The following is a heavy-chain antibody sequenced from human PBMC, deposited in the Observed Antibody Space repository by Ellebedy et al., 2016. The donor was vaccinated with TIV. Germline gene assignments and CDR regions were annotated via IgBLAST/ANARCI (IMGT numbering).Heavy chain of an antibody. J-gene: IGHJ4*02. V-gene: IGHV3-74*01. CDR1: GFTFSSNW. CDR3: GRGGGGVADY. Sequence: GESLKISCAASGFTFSSNWMHWVRQAPGKGLVWVSRINSDGSRSTYADSVKGRFTISRDNAKNTLYVQMNSLRAEDTAVYYCGRGGGGVADYWGQGTLVTVSS. CDR2: INSDGSRS. D-gene: IGHD2-15*01.